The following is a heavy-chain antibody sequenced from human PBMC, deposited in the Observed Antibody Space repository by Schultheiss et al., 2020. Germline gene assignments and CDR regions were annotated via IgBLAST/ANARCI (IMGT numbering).Heavy chain of an antibody. CDR2: IYTSGST. D-gene: IGHD1-1*01. V-gene: IGHV4-61*02. J-gene: IGHJ4*02. Sequence: SQTLSLTCTVSGGSISSGSYDWSWIRRPAGKGLEWIGRIYTSGSTNYNPSLKSRVTISVDTSKNQFSLRLSSVTAADTAVYYCASVRSSSLLERPHWGQGTLVTVPS. CDR1: GGSISSGSYD. CDR3: ASVRSSSLLERPH.